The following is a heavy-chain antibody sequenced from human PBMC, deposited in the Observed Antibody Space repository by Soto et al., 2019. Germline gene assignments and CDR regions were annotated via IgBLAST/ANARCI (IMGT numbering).Heavy chain of an antibody. V-gene: IGHV3-48*02. CDR3: ARAVTWGLDV. J-gene: IGHJ6*01. D-gene: IGHD3-10*01. Sequence: EVQLVESGGGLVQPGGSLRLSCAASGFTFSLYSMSWVRQAPGKGLEWVSYISRSSTGIHYADSVKDRFTISRDDVTNSMHLQMNSLRDGDTAVYYCARAVTWGLDVWGQGTTVSISS. CDR2: ISRSSTGI. CDR1: GFTFSLYS.